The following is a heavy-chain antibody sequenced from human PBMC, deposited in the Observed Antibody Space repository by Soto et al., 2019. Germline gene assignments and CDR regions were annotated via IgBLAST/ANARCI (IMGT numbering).Heavy chain of an antibody. J-gene: IGHJ6*02. D-gene: IGHD3-10*01. CDR1: GYTFTSYA. Sequence: ASVKVSCKASGYTFTSYAMHWVRQAPGQRLEWMGWINAGNGNTKYSQKFQGRVTITRDTSASTAYMELSSLRSEDTAVYYCARGAGSGSYGDYYYYYYGMDVWGQGTTVTVSS. CDR2: INAGNGNT. V-gene: IGHV1-3*01. CDR3: ARGAGSGSYGDYYYYYYGMDV.